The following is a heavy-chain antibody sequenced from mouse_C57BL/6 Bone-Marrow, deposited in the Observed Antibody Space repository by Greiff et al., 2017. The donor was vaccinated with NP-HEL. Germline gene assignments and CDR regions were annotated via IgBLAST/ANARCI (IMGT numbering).Heavy chain of an antibody. D-gene: IGHD1-1*01. CDR1: GYTFTSYW. CDR2: IDPSDSET. Sequence: QVHVKQPGAELVRPGSSVKLSCKASGYTFTSYWMHWVKQRPIQGLEWIGNIDPSDSETHYNQKFKDKATLTVDKSSSTAYMQLSSLTSEDSAVYYCARCPYYYGSSPYYFDYWGQGTTLTVSS. V-gene: IGHV1-52*01. CDR3: ARCPYYYGSSPYYFDY. J-gene: IGHJ2*01.